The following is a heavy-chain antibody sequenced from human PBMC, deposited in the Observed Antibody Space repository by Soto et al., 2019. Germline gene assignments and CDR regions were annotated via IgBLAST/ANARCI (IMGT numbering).Heavy chain of an antibody. CDR3: AKIGPGSNSAY. D-gene: IGHD3-10*01. J-gene: IGHJ4*02. Sequence: LLESGGGLVQPGGSLRLSCAASGFTFSTYAMTWVRQAPGKGLEWVSAISATGGVSFYGDSVKGRFTISRDNSRNTLYLQMSSLRDEDTAVEYCAKIGPGSNSAYWGQGTLVTVSS. V-gene: IGHV3-23*01. CDR2: ISATGGVS. CDR1: GFTFSTYA.